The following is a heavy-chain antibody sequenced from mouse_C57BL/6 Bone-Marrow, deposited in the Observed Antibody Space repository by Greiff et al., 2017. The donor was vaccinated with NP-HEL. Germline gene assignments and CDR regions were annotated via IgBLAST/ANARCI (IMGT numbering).Heavy chain of an antibody. J-gene: IGHJ4*01. CDR2: IRLKSDNYAT. CDR1: GFTFSNYW. CDR3: TGGAFTTGAMDY. V-gene: IGHV6-3*01. Sequence: EVKLMESGGGLVQPGGSMKLSCVASGFTFSNYWMNWVRQSPEKGLEWVAQIRLKSDNYATHYAESVKGRFTISRDDSKSSVYLQMNNLRAEDTGIYYCTGGAFTTGAMDYWGQGTSVTVSS.